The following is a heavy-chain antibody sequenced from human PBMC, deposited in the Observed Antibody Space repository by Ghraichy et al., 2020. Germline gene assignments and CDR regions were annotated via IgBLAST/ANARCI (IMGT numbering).Heavy chain of an antibody. CDR2: INHSGST. V-gene: IGHV4-34*01. CDR3: ARVPESGSYQNFDY. CDR1: GGSFSGYY. D-gene: IGHD3-16*02. J-gene: IGHJ4*02. Sequence: SETLSLTCAVYGGSFSGYYWSWIRQPPGEGPEWIGEINHSGSTNYNPSLKSRVTMSVDTSKNQFSLRLTSVTAADTAVYYCARVPESGSYQNFDYWGQGSRVTVSS.